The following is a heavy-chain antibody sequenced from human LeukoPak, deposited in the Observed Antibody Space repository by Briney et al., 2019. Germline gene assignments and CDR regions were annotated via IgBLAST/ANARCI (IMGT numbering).Heavy chain of an antibody. CDR3: ARKTDHQTGGDY. D-gene: IGHD1-1*01. CDR2: IYSGGST. CDR1: GFSVSHNY. J-gene: IGHJ4*02. Sequence: PGGSLRLSCAASGFSVSHNYMTWVRQAPGEGLEWVSLIYSGGSTSYADSVKGRFTISRDNSKNTLYLQMNSLRAEDTAVYYCARKTDHQTGGDYWGQGTLVTVSS. V-gene: IGHV3-66*01.